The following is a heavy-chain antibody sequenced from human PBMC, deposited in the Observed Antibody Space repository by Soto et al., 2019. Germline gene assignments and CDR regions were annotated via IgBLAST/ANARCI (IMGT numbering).Heavy chain of an antibody. V-gene: IGHV4-38-2*02. CDR3: ARDLRHGMDV. CDR1: GYSISSGYY. CDR2: IYHSGST. Sequence: SSETLSLTCAVSGYSISSGYYWGWIRQPPGKGLEWIGSIYHSGSTYYNPSLKSRVTISVDTSKNQFSLKLSSVTAADTAVYYCARDLRHGMDVWGQGTTVTV. J-gene: IGHJ6*02.